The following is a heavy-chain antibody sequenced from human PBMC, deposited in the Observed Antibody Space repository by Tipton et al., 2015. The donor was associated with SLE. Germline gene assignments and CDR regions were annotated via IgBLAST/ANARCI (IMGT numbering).Heavy chain of an antibody. CDR2: INHSGST. CDR1: GGSFSGYY. Sequence: TLSLTCAVYGGSFSGYYWSWIRQSPGKRLEWIGEINHSGSTNYNPSLKSRVTISVDTSKKQFSLKVSSVTAADTAVYYCARAQRLVRWFDPWGQGTLVTVSS. V-gene: IGHV4-34*01. CDR3: ARAQRLVRWFDP. J-gene: IGHJ5*02. D-gene: IGHD6-13*01.